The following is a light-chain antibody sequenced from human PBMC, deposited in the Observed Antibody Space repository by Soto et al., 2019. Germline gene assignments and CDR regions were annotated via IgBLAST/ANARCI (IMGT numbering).Light chain of an antibody. V-gene: IGKV1-39*01. CDR3: QQSFSTTWT. CDR2: GAS. J-gene: IGKJ1*01. CDR1: QTINSY. Sequence: DIQMTQSPSSLSASVGDRVTITCRASQTINSYLNWYQQKPGKAPQLLIYGASSLQSGVPSRFSGSGSGTDYTLTISSLQSEDFATYHCQQSFSTTWTFGQGTKVDIK.